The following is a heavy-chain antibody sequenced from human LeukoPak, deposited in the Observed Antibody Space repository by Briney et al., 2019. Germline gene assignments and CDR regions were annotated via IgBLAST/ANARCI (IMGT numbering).Heavy chain of an antibody. CDR3: ARDLGYSSFLYYFDY. CDR2: INSDGSSI. V-gene: IGHV3-74*01. J-gene: IGHJ4*02. CDR1: GFTFGSSW. D-gene: IGHD6-13*01. Sequence: GGSLRLSCAASGFTFGSSWMHWVRRAPGKGLDWVSRINSDGSSIAYADSVKGRFTISRDNSKNTLYLQMNSLRAEDTAVYYCARDLGYSSFLYYFDYWGQGTLVTVSS.